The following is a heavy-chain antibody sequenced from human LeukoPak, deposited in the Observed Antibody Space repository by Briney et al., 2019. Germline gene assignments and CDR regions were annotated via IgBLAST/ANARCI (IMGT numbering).Heavy chain of an antibody. Sequence: SETLSLTCDVYGGXFSGYYWSWIRQPPGKGLEWIGEMNHSGSTNYNPSLKSRVTISVDTSKNQFPLNLTSVTAADTAVYYCARGDIAVAGTGGDYYYYYVMDVWGQGTTVTVSS. CDR2: MNHSGST. CDR1: GGXFSGYY. CDR3: ARGDIAVAGTGGDYYYYYVMDV. D-gene: IGHD6-19*01. J-gene: IGHJ6*02. V-gene: IGHV4-34*01.